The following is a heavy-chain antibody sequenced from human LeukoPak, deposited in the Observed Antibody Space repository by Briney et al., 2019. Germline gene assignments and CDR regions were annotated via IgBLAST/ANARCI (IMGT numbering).Heavy chain of an antibody. D-gene: IGHD1-14*01. J-gene: IGHJ5*02. CDR1: GYIFTSYG. Sequence: ASVKVSCKASGYIFTSYGISWMRQAPGQGLEWMGWISGYNGHTKYAQKVQARVTMTTDTSTSTAYMELRSLRSDDTAVYYCARDRSWFGPWGQGTLVTVSS. V-gene: IGHV1-18*01. CDR3: ARDRSWFGP. CDR2: ISGYNGHT.